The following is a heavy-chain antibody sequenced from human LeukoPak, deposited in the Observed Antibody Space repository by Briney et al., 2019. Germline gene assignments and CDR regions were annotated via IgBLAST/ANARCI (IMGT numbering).Heavy chain of an antibody. CDR1: GDSVSSNSVS. V-gene: IGHV6-1*01. CDR2: TYYRSKWYN. Sequence: SQTLSLTCAISGDSVSSNSVSWNWIRQSPSSGLEWLGKTYYRSKWYNDYAVSVKSRITINPDTSKNQFSLQLNSVTPEDTAVYYCARQNNWNLDYWGQGTLVTVSS. CDR3: ARQNNWNLDY. J-gene: IGHJ4*02. D-gene: IGHD1-1*01.